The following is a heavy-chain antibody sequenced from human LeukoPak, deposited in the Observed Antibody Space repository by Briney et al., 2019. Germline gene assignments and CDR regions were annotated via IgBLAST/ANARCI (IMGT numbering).Heavy chain of an antibody. D-gene: IGHD3-22*01. CDR1: GYTFTSYY. CDR2: INPNSGGT. J-gene: IGHJ4*02. V-gene: IGHV1-2*06. Sequence: ASVKVSCKASGYTFTSYYMHWVRQAPGQGLEWLGRINPNSGGTNYVQKFQGRVTMTRDTSISTAYMELSRLRSDDTAVYYCARGYYDSSGYYSIDYWGREPWSPSPQ. CDR3: ARGYYDSSGYYSIDY.